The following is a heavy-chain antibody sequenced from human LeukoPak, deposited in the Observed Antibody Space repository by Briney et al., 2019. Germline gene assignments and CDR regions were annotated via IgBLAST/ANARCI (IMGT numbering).Heavy chain of an antibody. CDR1: GFTFSSYS. D-gene: IGHD3-3*01. CDR2: ISSSSSYI. V-gene: IGHV3-21*01. J-gene: IGHJ5*02. Sequence: PGRSLRLSCVASGFTFSSYSMNWVRQAPGKGLEWVSSISSSSSYIYYADSVKGRFTISRDNAKNPLYLQMNSLRAEDTAVYYCARGGRFLEWLFNWFDPWGQGTLVTVSS. CDR3: ARGGRFLEWLFNWFDP.